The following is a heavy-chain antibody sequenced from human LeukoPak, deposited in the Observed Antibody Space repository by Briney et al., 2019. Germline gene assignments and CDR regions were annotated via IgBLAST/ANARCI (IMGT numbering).Heavy chain of an antibody. J-gene: IGHJ6*02. CDR2: ISSSRTI. CDR1: GFTFSTYD. CDR3: ARLRYYAMDV. Sequence: PGGSLRLSCAASGFTFSTYDMNWARQAPGKGLEWVSYISSSRTISYADSVKGRFTISRDNAKNSLYLQMNSLRAEDTAVYYCARLRYYAMDVWGQGTTVTASS. V-gene: IGHV3-48*01.